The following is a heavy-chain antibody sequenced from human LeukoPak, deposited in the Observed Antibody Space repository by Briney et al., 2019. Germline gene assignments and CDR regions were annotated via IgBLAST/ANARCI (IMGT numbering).Heavy chain of an antibody. J-gene: IGHJ4*02. CDR1: GFTFSSYG. CDR3: ARGGGYCSGGSCYVDY. D-gene: IGHD2-15*01. V-gene: IGHV3-33*01. Sequence: PGRSLRLSCAASGFTFSSYGMHWVRQAPGKGLEWVAVIWYDGSNKYYADSVKGRFTISRDNSKNTLYLQMNSLRAEDTAVYYCARGGGYCSGGSCYVDYWGQGTLVTVSS. CDR2: IWYDGSNK.